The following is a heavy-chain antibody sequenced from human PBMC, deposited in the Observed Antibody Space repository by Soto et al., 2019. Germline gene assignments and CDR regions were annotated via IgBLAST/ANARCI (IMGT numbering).Heavy chain of an antibody. V-gene: IGHV3-30-3*01. Sequence: GGSLRLSCAASGFTFSSYSIHWVRQAPGKGLEWVAIISYDGSNKYYAVSVKGRFTISRDNSKNTLYLQMNSLKAEDTAVYYCARYTSYYDSSGHPPGAYWGQGTLVTVSS. CDR3: ARYTSYYDSSGHPPGAY. CDR2: ISYDGSNK. D-gene: IGHD3-22*01. J-gene: IGHJ4*02. CDR1: GFTFSSYS.